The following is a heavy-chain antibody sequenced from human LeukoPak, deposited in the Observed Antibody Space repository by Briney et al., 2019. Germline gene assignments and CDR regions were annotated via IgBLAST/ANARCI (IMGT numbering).Heavy chain of an antibody. Sequence: GGSLRLSCTVSGFTVSSNSMSWVRQAPGKGLEWVSFIYSDNTHYSDSVKGRFTISRDNSKNTLYLQMNSLRAEDTAVYYCAKGPGSGWYLVRYYYYMDVWGKGTTVTVSS. D-gene: IGHD6-19*01. CDR3: AKGPGSGWYLVRYYYYMDV. CDR1: GFTVSSNS. J-gene: IGHJ6*03. V-gene: IGHV3-53*01. CDR2: IYSDNT.